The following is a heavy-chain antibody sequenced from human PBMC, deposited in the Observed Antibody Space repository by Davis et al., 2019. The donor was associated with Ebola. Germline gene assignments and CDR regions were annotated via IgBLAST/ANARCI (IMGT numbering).Heavy chain of an antibody. V-gene: IGHV4-59*01. CDR1: GGSISSYY. D-gene: IGHD1-1*01. J-gene: IGHJ5*02. Sequence: SETLSLTCTVSGGSISSYYWSWIRQPPGTGLEWIGYIYYSGSTNYNPSLKSRVTISVDTSKNQFSLKLSSVTAADTAVYYCARATQSWFDPWGQGTLVTVSS. CDR3: ARATQSWFDP. CDR2: IYYSGST.